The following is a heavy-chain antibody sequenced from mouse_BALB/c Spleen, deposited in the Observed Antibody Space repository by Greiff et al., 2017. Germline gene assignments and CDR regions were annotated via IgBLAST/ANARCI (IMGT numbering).Heavy chain of an antibody. V-gene: IGHV5-12-1*01. CDR2: ISSGGGST. CDR1: GFAFSSYD. Sequence: EVKLVESGGGLVKPGGSLKLSCAASGFAFSSYDMSWVRQTPEKRLEWVAYISSGGGSTYYPDTVKGRFTISRDNAKNTLYLQMSSLKSEDTAMYYCARPQLGRGDFDYWGQGTTLTVSS. CDR3: ARPQLGRGDFDY. D-gene: IGHD4-1*02. J-gene: IGHJ2*01.